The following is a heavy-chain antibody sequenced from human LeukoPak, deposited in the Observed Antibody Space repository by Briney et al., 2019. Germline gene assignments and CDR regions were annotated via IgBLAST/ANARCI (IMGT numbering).Heavy chain of an antibody. J-gene: IGHJ4*02. Sequence: ASVKVSCKASGYTFTGYYMHWVRQAPGQGLEWMGWINPIFGTANYAQKFQGRVTITADKSTSTAYMELSSLRSEDTAVYYCARGSSHYGSGSIYYFDYWGQGTLVTVSS. CDR1: GYTFTGYY. V-gene: IGHV1-69*06. CDR2: INPIFGTA. D-gene: IGHD3-10*01. CDR3: ARGSSHYGSGSIYYFDY.